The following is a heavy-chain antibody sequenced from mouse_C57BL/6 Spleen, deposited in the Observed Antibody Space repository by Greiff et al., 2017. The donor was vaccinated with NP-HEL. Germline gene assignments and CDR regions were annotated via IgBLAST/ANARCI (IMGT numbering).Heavy chain of an antibody. CDR1: GYTFTDYN. D-gene: IGHD1-1*01. V-gene: IGHV1-18*01. CDR2: INPNNGGT. CDR3: ARLYGSSSYYYAMDY. Sequence: DVQLQESGPELVKPGASVKIPCKASGYTFTDYNMDWVKQSHGKSLEWIGDINPNNGGTIYNQKFKGKATLTVDKSSSTAYMELRSLTSEDTAVYYCARLYGSSSYYYAMDYWGQGTSVTVSS. J-gene: IGHJ4*01.